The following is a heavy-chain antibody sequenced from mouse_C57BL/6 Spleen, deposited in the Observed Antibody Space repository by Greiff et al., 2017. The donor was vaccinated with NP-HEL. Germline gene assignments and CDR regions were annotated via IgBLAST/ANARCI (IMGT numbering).Heavy chain of an antibody. J-gene: IGHJ2*01. CDR1: GFTFSDYG. D-gene: IGHD2-4*01. Sequence: EVKLQESGGGLVKPGGSLKLSCAASGFTFSDYGMHWVRQAPEKGLEWVAYISSGSGTTYYADTVKGRFTISRDNAKNTLYLQMTSLRSEDTAMYYCASPYYDYSYFDYWGQGTTLTVAS. CDR2: ISSGSGTT. CDR3: ASPYYDYSYFDY. V-gene: IGHV5-17*01.